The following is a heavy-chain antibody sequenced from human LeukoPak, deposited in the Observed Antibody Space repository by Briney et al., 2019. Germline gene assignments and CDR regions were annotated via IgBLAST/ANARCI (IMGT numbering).Heavy chain of an antibody. V-gene: IGHV4-30-4*01. J-gene: IGHJ6*02. Sequence: SETLSLTCTVSGGSISSGDYYWSWIRQPPGKGLEWIGYIYYSGSTYYNPSLKSRVTISVDTSKNQFSLKLSSVTAAATAVYYCAREDRGVIPPNYYYYGMDVWGQGTTVTVSS. D-gene: IGHD3-10*01. CDR3: AREDRGVIPPNYYYYGMDV. CDR1: GGSISSGDYY. CDR2: IYYSGST.